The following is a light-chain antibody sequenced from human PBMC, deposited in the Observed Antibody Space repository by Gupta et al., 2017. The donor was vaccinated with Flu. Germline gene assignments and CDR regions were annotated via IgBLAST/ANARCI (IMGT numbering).Light chain of an antibody. J-gene: IGLJ3*02. CDR3: SSYTSSSTQV. Sequence: SSDVGGYNYVSWYQQHPGKAPKLMIYEVSNRPSGISTRFSGSKSANTASLAISGLQAEDEADYYCSSYTSSSTQVFGGGTKLTVL. CDR2: EVS. V-gene: IGLV2-14*01. CDR1: SSDVGGYNY.